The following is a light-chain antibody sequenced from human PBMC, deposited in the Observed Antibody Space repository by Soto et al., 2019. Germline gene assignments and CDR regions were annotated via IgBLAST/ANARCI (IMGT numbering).Light chain of an antibody. CDR3: SSYTASSTHV. V-gene: IGLV2-14*01. Sequence: QSALTQPASVSGSPGQSITISCTGTSSDVGGYNYVSWYQQHPGKAPKLMIFEVTSRPSWVSDRFSGSKSANTASLTISGLKDDDEADYYCSSYTASSTHVFGTGTKVTVL. CDR2: EVT. J-gene: IGLJ1*01. CDR1: SSDVGGYNY.